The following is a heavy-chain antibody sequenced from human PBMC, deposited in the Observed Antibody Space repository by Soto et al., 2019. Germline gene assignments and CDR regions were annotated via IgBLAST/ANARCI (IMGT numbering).Heavy chain of an antibody. D-gene: IGHD3-3*01. Sequence: PSETLSLTCTVSGGSISSSRYYWGRFRQPPGKGLEWIGSIYYSGSTYYNPSLKRRVTRSVDTSRKQFSLRLSSVTAAGRAVYYCARRWSDFWSGYHMANIWRRGDYYHYYMDVWGKGTTVPVSS. CDR2: IYYSGST. J-gene: IGHJ6*03. V-gene: IGHV4-39*01. CDR3: ARRWSDFWSGYHMANIWRRGDYYHYYMDV. CDR1: GGSISSSRYY.